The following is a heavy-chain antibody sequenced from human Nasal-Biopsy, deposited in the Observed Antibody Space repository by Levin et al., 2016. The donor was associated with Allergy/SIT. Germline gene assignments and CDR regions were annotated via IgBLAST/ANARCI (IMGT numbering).Heavy chain of an antibody. CDR1: GFTVIDNY. D-gene: IGHD2-21*02. CDR3: ARGRSTWFGGDCYFDH. V-gene: IGHV3-53*01. J-gene: IGHJ4*02. Sequence: GESLKISCVVSGFTVIDNYMTWIRQTPGKGLEWISIIYPNDIAFYGDSVKGRFTVSRDTSKNTIYLLMDRLRADDTAVYFCARGRSTWFGGDCYFDHWGQGTLVTVSS. CDR2: IYPNDIA.